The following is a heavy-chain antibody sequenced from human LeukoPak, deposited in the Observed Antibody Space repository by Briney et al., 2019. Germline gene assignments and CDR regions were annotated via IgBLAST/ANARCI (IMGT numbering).Heavy chain of an antibody. D-gene: IGHD3-10*01. Sequence: GGSLRLSCAASGFTFDDYAMHWVRQAPGKGLEWVSLISGDGGSTYYADSVKGRFTISRDNNKNSLYLQMNSLRTEDTALYYCAKEYYYGLYYYGMDVWGQGTTVTVSS. CDR1: GFTFDDYA. V-gene: IGHV3-43*02. CDR2: ISGDGGST. J-gene: IGHJ6*02. CDR3: AKEYYYGLYYYGMDV.